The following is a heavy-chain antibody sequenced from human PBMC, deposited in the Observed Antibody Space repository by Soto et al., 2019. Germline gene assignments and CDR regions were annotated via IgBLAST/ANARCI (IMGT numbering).Heavy chain of an antibody. CDR3: ARIKDGIADVNWFDP. Sequence: ASVKVSCKASGYTFTGYGISWVRQAPGQGLEWMGWISAYNGNTNYAQKLQGRVTMTTDTSTSTAYMELRSLRSDDTAVYYCARIKDGIADVNWFDPWGQGTLVTVSS. D-gene: IGHD6-13*01. CDR2: ISAYNGNT. CDR1: GYTFTGYG. V-gene: IGHV1-18*01. J-gene: IGHJ5*02.